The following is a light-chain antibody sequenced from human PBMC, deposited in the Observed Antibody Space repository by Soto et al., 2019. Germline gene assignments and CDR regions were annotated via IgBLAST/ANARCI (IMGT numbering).Light chain of an antibody. CDR1: ESVLYSSNNKNY. Sequence: DIVMTQSPDSLAVSLGERATIKCKSSESVLYSSNNKNYLAWYQQKQGQPPKLLIYWASTRESGVPDRFSGSGSGTDFTLTISSLQAEDVAVYYCQQSFSTPYTFGQGTKLEVK. J-gene: IGKJ2*01. CDR2: WAS. CDR3: QQSFSTPYT. V-gene: IGKV4-1*01.